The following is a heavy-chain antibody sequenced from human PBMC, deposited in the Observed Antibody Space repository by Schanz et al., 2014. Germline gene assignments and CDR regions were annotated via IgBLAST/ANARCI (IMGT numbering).Heavy chain of an antibody. J-gene: IGHJ4*02. CDR3: ARIGGSVFDY. CDR1: GFTFDKYA. V-gene: IGHV3-9*01. CDR2: ISGSGGST. Sequence: EVQLVESGGGLVQPGKSLRLSCAASGFTFDKYAMHWVRQAPGKGLEWVSVISGSGGSTYYADSVKGRFTMSRDNAKNSVVLQMNSLRAEDTAVYYCARIGGSVFDYWAQGTLVTVSS. D-gene: IGHD3-10*01.